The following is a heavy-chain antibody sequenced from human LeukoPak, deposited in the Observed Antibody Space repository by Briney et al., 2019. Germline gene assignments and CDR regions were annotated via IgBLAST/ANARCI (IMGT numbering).Heavy chain of an antibody. Sequence: PGGSLRLSRAASGFTFSSYEMNWVRQAPGKGLEWVSYISSSGSTIYYADSVKGRFTISRDNAKNSLYLQMNSLRAEDTAVYYRARNRIRYFDYWGQGTLVTVSS. CDR2: ISSSGSTI. D-gene: IGHD5-18*01. CDR3: ARNRIRYFDY. J-gene: IGHJ4*02. V-gene: IGHV3-48*03. CDR1: GFTFSSYE.